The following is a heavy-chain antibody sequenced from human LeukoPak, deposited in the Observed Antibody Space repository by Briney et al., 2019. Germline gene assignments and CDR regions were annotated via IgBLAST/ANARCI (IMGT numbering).Heavy chain of an antibody. D-gene: IGHD2-8*01. CDR2: IKQDGSEK. CDR1: GFTFSDYY. V-gene: IGHV3-7*01. Sequence: PGGSLRLSCAASGFTFSDYYMSWIRQAPGKGLEWVANIKQDGSEKYYVDSVKGRFTISRDNAKNSLYLQMNSLRAEDTAVYYCARGRGVPYFDYWGQGTLVTVSS. CDR3: ARGRGVPYFDY. J-gene: IGHJ4*02.